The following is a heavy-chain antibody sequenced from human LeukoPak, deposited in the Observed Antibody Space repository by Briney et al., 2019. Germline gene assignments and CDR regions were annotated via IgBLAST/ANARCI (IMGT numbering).Heavy chain of an antibody. CDR2: IYYSGSP. CDR3: AVAGARYSDTGGLYAFDF. V-gene: IGHV4-39*01. J-gene: IGHJ3*01. Sequence: SETLSLTCTVSGASISSGSYFWGWIRQPPGKGLEWIGTIYYSGSPYDNPSFKSRVTISVDASKNQFSLKLNSVTAADTAVYFCAVAGARYSDTGGLYAFDFWGRGTMVTVSS. CDR1: GASISSGSYF. D-gene: IGHD2-8*02.